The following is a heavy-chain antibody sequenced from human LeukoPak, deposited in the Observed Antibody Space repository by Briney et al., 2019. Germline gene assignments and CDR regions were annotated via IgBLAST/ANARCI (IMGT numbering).Heavy chain of an antibody. CDR1: GGSISSYY. CDR3: ARGGIAAAGENYYYYYYMDV. J-gene: IGHJ6*03. Sequence: PSETLPLTCTVSGGSISSYYWSWIRQPPGKGLEWIGYIYYSGSTNYNPSLKSRVTISVDTSKNQFSLKLSSVTAADTAVYYCARGGIAAAGENYYYYYYMDVWGKGTTVTISS. D-gene: IGHD6-13*01. V-gene: IGHV4-59*01. CDR2: IYYSGST.